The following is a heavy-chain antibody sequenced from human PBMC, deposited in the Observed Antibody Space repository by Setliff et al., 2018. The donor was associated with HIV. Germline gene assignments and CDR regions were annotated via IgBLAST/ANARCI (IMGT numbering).Heavy chain of an antibody. J-gene: IGHJ3*02. Sequence: SETLSLTCTVSGGSISSGDYYWSWIRQPPGKGLEWIGYIYHTGIPYYNPSLKSRPTLSVDTSKNQFSLRLNSVTAADTAVYYCAKGELRDGFTISSAFDIWGQGAMVTVSS. D-gene: IGHD3-3*02. CDR2: IYHTGIP. CDR3: AKGELRDGFTISSAFDI. CDR1: GGSISSGDYY. V-gene: IGHV4-30-4*08.